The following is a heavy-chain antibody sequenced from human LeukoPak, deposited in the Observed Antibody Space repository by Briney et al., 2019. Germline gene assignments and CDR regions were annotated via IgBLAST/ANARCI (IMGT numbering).Heavy chain of an antibody. V-gene: IGHV4-39*01. CDR1: GGSISSSSYY. J-gene: IGHJ4*02. D-gene: IGHD4-17*01. CDR3: ARGDEVLYGDYEVMDY. Sequence: PSETLSLTCTVSGGSISSSSYYWGWIRQPPGKGLEWIGSIYYSGSTYYNPSLKSRVTISVDTSKNQFSLKLSSVTAADTAVYYCARGDEVLYGDYEVMDYWGQGTLVTVSS. CDR2: IYYSGST.